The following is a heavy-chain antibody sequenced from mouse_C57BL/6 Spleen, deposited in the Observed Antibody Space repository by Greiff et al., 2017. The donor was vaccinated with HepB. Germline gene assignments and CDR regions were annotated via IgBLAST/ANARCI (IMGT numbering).Heavy chain of an antibody. Sequence: EVKLMESGGGLVKPGGSLKLSCAASGFTFSDYGMHWVRQAPEKGLEWVAYISSGSSTIYYADTVKGRFTISRDNAKNTLFLQMTSLRSEDTAMYYCARKDSIYYGSSAWFAYWGQGTLVTVSA. CDR1: GFTFSDYG. V-gene: IGHV5-17*01. CDR3: ARKDSIYYGSSAWFAY. CDR2: ISSGSSTI. J-gene: IGHJ3*01. D-gene: IGHD1-1*01.